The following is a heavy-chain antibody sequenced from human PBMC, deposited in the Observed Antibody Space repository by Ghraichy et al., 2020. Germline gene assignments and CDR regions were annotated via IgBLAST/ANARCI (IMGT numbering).Heavy chain of an antibody. CDR1: GGSISSSRYF. CDR3: ARHDYCSGGNCVLSHSDYGMDV. V-gene: IGHV4-39*01. D-gene: IGHD2-15*01. J-gene: IGHJ6*02. CDR2: IYYSGST. Sequence: SQTLSLTCSVSGGSISSSRYFWGWIRQPPGKGLEWIGIIYYSGSTYYNPSLKSRVTISVDTSKNQFSLKLRSVTAADTAVYYCARHDYCSGGNCVLSHSDYGMDVWGQGTSVTVSS.